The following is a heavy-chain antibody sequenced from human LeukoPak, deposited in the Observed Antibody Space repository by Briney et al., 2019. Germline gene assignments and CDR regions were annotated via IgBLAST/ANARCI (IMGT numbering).Heavy chain of an antibody. J-gene: IGHJ4*02. V-gene: IGHV3-21*01. CDR1: GFTFSSSS. D-gene: IGHD3-22*01. Sequence: GGSLRLSCTVFGFTFSSSSMNWVRQAPGKGLEWVSSISSSSIYTYYADSVEGRFTISRDNPKNSLYLQMNSLRAEDTAVYYCAKDKDSSGYNDYWGQGTLVTVSS. CDR3: AKDKDSSGYNDY. CDR2: ISSSSIYT.